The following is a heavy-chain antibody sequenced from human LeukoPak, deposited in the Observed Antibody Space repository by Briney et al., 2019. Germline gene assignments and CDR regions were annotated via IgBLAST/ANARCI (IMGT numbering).Heavy chain of an antibody. CDR2: IYYRRTT. V-gene: IGHV4-38-2*02. Sequence: SETLSLTCTVSGYPITSGYDWGWIRQPPGKGLEWIASIYYRRTTYYNPSLKSRVTTSVDTSKNQFSLKLSSVTAADTAVYYCARLVGPLEWLDLYYFDYWGQGTLVTVSS. CDR1: GYPITSGYD. D-gene: IGHD3-3*01. CDR3: ARLVGPLEWLDLYYFDY. J-gene: IGHJ4*02.